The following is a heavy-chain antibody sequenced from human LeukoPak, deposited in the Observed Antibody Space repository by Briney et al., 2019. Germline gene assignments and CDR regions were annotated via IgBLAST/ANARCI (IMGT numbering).Heavy chain of an antibody. J-gene: IGHJ4*02. CDR1: GFTFDDYA. V-gene: IGHV3-9*01. Sequence: GRSLRLSCAASGFTFDDYAMHWVRQAPGKGLEWDSGISWNSGSIGYADSVKGRFTISRDNAKNSLYLQMNGLRAEDTAVYYCARDRGWLTFDYWGQGTLVTVSS. CDR2: ISWNSGSI. D-gene: IGHD5-24*01. CDR3: ARDRGWLTFDY.